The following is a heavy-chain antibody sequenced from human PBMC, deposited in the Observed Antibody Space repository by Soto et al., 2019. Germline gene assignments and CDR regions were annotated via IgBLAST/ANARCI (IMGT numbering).Heavy chain of an antibody. CDR1: GDSLISTHNE. CDR3: AREGQWRAHDNWLDL. J-gene: IGHJ5*02. CDR2: IYYTGGP. D-gene: IGHD6-19*01. V-gene: IGHV4-31*03. Sequence: SEILSVTCSVSGDSLISTHNEWGWLRHLPGKRLEWLGYIYYTGGPSFNPSLRSRLSMSVDTSTNQFSLNLSSVTVADTDAYYCAREGQWRAHDNWLDLWVQGTL.